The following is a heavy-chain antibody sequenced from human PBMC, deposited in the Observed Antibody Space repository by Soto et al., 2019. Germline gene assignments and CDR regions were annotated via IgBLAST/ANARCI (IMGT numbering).Heavy chain of an antibody. J-gene: IGHJ4*02. CDR1: GFSLSTSGLG. V-gene: IGHV2-5*02. CDR2: IYWDDDK. D-gene: IGHD6-13*01. Sequence: QITLKESGPTLVKPTQTLTLTCTFSGFSLSTSGLGVGWIRQPPGKALEWLALIYWDDDKRYSPSLESRLTIPKDTSKNQVVLTMTNMDPVDTATYYCAHSLASAGLRILDYWGQGILVTVSS. CDR3: AHSLASAGLRILDY.